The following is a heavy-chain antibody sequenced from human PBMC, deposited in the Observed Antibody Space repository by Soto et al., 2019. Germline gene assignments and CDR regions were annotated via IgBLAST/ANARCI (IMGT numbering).Heavy chain of an antibody. CDR2: IYHSGST. CDR1: GGSISSSNW. D-gene: IGHD2-2*01. Sequence: QVQLQESGPGLVKPSGTLSLTCAVSGGSISSSNWWSWVRQPPGKGLEWIGEIYHSGSTNYNPSRKSRGSIAVDKSKIQFSLTLSSVPAADTAVYYCASVVGGYYDGMDVWGQGTTVTVSS. J-gene: IGHJ6*02. CDR3: ASVVGGYYDGMDV. V-gene: IGHV4-4*02.